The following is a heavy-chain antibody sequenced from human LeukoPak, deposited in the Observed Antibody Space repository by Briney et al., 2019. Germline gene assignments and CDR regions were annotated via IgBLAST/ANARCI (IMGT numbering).Heavy chain of an antibody. CDR3: ARWGRGYCSSTSCPPNFDY. CDR1: GGSFSGYH. Sequence: PSETLSLTCAVYGGSFSGYHWSWIRQPPGKGLEWIGEINHSGSTNYNPSLKSRVTISVDTSKNQFSLKLSSVTAADTAVYYCARWGRGYCSSTSCPPNFDYWGQGTLVTVSS. V-gene: IGHV4-34*01. J-gene: IGHJ4*02. D-gene: IGHD2-2*01. CDR2: INHSGST.